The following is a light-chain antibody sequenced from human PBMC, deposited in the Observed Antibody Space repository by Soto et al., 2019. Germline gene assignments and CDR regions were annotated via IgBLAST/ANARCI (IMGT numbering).Light chain of an antibody. Sequence: EIVLTQSPGTLSLSPGERATLSCRASQSVSSSYLAWYQQKPGQAPRLLIYGASSRATGIRDRFSGSGSGTDFTLTISRLEAEDFAVYYCQQDGSSRTFGQGTKVEIK. V-gene: IGKV3-20*01. CDR3: QQDGSSRT. CDR1: QSVSSSY. J-gene: IGKJ1*01. CDR2: GAS.